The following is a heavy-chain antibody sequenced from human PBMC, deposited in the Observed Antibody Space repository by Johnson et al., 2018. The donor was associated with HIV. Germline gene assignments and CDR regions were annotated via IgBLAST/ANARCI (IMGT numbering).Heavy chain of an antibody. CDR3: ARDRGYWDAFDI. CDR2: ISSSGSTI. D-gene: IGHD3-22*01. J-gene: IGHJ3*02. Sequence: QVQLVESGGGLVKPGGSLRLSCAASGFTFSNAWMSWVRQAPGKGLEWVSYISSSGSTIYYADSVKGRFTISRDNAKNSLYLQMNSLRAEDTAVYYCARDRGYWDAFDIWGQGTMVIVSS. CDR1: GFTFSNAW. V-gene: IGHV3-11*04.